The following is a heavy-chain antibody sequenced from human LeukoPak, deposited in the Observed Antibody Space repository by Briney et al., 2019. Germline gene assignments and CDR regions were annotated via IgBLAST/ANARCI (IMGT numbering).Heavy chain of an antibody. CDR3: ARADGDYYDSSGLYYFDY. CDR1: GGSINNYY. J-gene: IGHJ4*02. CDR2: IYYSGTT. D-gene: IGHD3-22*01. V-gene: IGHV4-59*01. Sequence: PSETLSLTCTVSGGSINNYYWTWIRQPPGKRLEWIGYIYYSGTTSYNPSLESRVTISLDTSKNQFSLKLSSVTAADTAVYYCARADGDYYDSSGLYYFDYWGQGTLVTVSS.